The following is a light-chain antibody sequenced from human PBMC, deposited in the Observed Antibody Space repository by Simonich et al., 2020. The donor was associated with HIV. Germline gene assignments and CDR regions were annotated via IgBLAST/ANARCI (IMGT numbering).Light chain of an antibody. CDR2: DAS. J-gene: IGKJ3*01. Sequence: EIVLTQSPATLSLSPWERATLSCRASQSVSSYLAWYQQKPGQAPRLLIYDASNRATGIPARFSGSGSGTDFTLTISSLEPEDFAVYYCQHREAFGPGTKVDIK. CDR1: QSVSSY. V-gene: IGKV3-11*01. CDR3: QHREA.